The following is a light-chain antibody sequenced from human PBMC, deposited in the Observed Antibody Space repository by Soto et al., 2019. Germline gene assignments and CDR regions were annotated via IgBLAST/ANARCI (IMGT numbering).Light chain of an antibody. Sequence: QSALTQPPSVSGSPGQSVTISCTGTSSDVGSYNRASWYQQPPGTAPKLMIYEVSNRPSGVPDRFSGSKSGNTASLTISGLQAEDEADYYCSSYTSISTPHVVFGGGTKLTVL. CDR2: EVS. J-gene: IGLJ2*01. CDR1: SSDVGSYNR. V-gene: IGLV2-18*02. CDR3: SSYTSISTPHVV.